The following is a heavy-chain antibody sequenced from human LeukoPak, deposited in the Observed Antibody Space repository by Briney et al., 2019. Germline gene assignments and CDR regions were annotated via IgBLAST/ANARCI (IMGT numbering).Heavy chain of an antibody. CDR1: GFTFSSYA. J-gene: IGHJ4*02. CDR2: ISGSGGST. Sequence: HPGGSLRLSCAASGFTFSSYAMSWVRQAPGKGLEWVSAISGSGGSTYYADSVKGRFTISRDNSKNTLYLQMNSLRAEDTAVYYCTKDPYGRVVVVPAATFDYWGQGTLVTVSS. CDR3: TKDPYGRVVVVPAATFDY. D-gene: IGHD2-2*01. V-gene: IGHV3-23*01.